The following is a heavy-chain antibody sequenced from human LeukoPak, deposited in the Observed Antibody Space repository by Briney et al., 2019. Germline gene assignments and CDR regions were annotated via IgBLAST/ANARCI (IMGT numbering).Heavy chain of an antibody. V-gene: IGHV4-30-2*02. CDR3: ATSDPPSPA. J-gene: IGHJ1*01. CDR1: GGSISSGGYS. CDR2: IYHSGST. Sequence: SQTLSLTCAVSGGSISSGGYSWSWIRQPPGKGLEWIGYIYHSGSTYYNPFLQSRVTVSVDTSKNQFSLRLKSVTAADTAVYYCATSDPPSPAWGQGKLVTVSS. D-gene: IGHD2-2*01.